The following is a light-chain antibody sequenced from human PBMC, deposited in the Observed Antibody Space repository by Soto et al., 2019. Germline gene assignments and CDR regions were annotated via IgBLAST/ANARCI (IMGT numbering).Light chain of an antibody. CDR1: SSTVGGFNV. Sequence: LTHPASVSGSPGQSITISCTGTSSTVGGFNVVSWYQQHPGKAPKVIIYEGIKRPSGVSNRFSGSNSGSTASLTISGLQAEDEADYYCCSYVGATTYVFGTGTKVTVL. CDR2: EGI. CDR3: CSYVGATTYV. J-gene: IGLJ1*01. V-gene: IGLV2-23*01.